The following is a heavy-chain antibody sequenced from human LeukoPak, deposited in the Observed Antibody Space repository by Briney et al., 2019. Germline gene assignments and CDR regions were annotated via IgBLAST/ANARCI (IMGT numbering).Heavy chain of an antibody. CDR3: AKGGHCSSTSCYRGFDY. V-gene: IGHV3-23*01. CDR1: GFTFSSYA. CDR2: ISGSGGST. Sequence: SGGSLRVSCAASGFTFSSYAMSWVRQAPGEGLEWVSAISGSGGSTYYADSVKGRFTISRDNSKNTLYLQMNSLRAEDTAVYYCAKGGHCSSTSCYRGFDYWGQGTLVTVSS. D-gene: IGHD2-2*02. J-gene: IGHJ4*02.